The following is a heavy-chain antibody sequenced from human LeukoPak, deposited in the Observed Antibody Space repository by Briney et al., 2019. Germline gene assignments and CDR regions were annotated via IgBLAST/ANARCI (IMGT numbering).Heavy chain of an antibody. CDR2: IYYDGST. CDR1: GGSISSYH. Sequence: SETLSLTCTVSGGSISSYHWSWIRQPPGKGLEWIGYIYYDGSTNYNPSLKSRVTISVDTSKDQFSLNLTSVTAADTAVYYCARGRISRDWFAHLDLWGKGTLVTVSS. J-gene: IGHJ5*02. CDR3: ARGRISRDWFAHLDL. V-gene: IGHV4-59*01. D-gene: IGHD3/OR15-3a*01.